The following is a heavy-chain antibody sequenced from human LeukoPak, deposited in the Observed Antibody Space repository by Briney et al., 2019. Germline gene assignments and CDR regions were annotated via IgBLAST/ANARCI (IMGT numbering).Heavy chain of an antibody. V-gene: IGHV3-21*06. J-gene: IGHJ6*03. CDR1: GFSLDTYT. Sequence: PGGSLRLSCAASGFSLDTYTMNWVRQAPGKGLEWVSSISTGGSYIYDADSVKGRFTISRDDAQNSLYLQMKRLRAEDTAVYYCASLGRAGARAITRFYYMDVWGKGTTVTISS. CDR2: ISTGGSYI. CDR3: ASLGRAGARAITRFYYMDV. D-gene: IGHD3-3*01.